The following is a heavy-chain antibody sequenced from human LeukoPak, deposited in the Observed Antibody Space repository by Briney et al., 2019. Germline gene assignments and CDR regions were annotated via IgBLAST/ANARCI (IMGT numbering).Heavy chain of an antibody. J-gene: IGHJ6*04. CDR2: IIPIFGTA. D-gene: IGHD3-9*01. Sequence: SVKVSSKASGGTFSSYAISWVRQAPGQGLEWMGGIIPIFGTANYAQKFQGRVTITADKSTSTAYMELSSLRSEDTAVYYCARDYRSYDILTGYYPSGMDVWGKGTTVTVSS. V-gene: IGHV1-69*06. CDR1: GGTFSSYA. CDR3: ARDYRSYDILTGYYPSGMDV.